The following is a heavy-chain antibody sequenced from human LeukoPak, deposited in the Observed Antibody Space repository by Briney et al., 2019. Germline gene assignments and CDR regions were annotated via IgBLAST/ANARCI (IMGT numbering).Heavy chain of an antibody. V-gene: IGHV1-8*03. CDR2: MNPNSGNT. D-gene: IGHD5-12*01. Sequence: ASVKVSCKASGYTFTSYDINWVRQATGQGLEWMGWMNPNSGNTGYAQKFQGRVTIARNTSISTAYMELSSLRSEDTAVYYCARGIIVATWDLDYWGQGTLVTVSS. CDR3: ARGIIVATWDLDY. J-gene: IGHJ4*02. CDR1: GYTFTSYD.